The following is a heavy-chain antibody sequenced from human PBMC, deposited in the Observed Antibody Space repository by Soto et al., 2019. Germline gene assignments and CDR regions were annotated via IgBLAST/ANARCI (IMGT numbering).Heavy chain of an antibody. D-gene: IGHD2-8*01. J-gene: IGHJ6*02. CDR1: GYTFTSYD. Sequence: QVQLVQSGAEVTKPGASVKVSCKASGYTFTSYDINWVRQATGQGLEWMGWMSPNSGATGYAQKFEGRVTMTRDTSISTVYMELSNLRSEDTAIYYCARGVDNGVDVWGQGSTVTVSS. CDR3: ARGVDNGVDV. CDR2: MSPNSGAT. V-gene: IGHV1-8*01.